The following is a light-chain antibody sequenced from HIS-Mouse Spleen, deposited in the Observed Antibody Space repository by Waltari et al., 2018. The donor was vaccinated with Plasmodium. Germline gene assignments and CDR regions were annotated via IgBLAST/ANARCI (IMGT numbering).Light chain of an antibody. Sequence: DIQMTQYPSTLSASVGDRVTITCRASQSISSRLAWYQQKLGKAPKLLIYKASSLESGVPARFSGSGSGTDFTFTISSLQPEDIATYYCQQYDNLPYTFGQGTKLEIK. J-gene: IGKJ2*01. CDR2: KAS. V-gene: IGKV1-5*03. CDR1: QSISSR. CDR3: QQYDNLPYT.